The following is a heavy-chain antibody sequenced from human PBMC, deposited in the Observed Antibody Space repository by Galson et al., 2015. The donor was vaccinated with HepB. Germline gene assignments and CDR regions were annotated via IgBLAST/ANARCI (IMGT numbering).Heavy chain of an antibody. Sequence: SLRLSCAASGFSFSDYYMTWLRQAPGKGLEWVSYISPTGSYTNSADSVKGRFTISRDNAKNSVYLQMSSLRAEDTAVYYCVRVVPASTGSGDWFDPWGQGTLVTVSS. CDR1: GFSFSDYY. CDR2: ISPTGSYT. J-gene: IGHJ5*02. D-gene: IGHD2-2*01. V-gene: IGHV3-11*06. CDR3: VRVVPASTGSGDWFDP.